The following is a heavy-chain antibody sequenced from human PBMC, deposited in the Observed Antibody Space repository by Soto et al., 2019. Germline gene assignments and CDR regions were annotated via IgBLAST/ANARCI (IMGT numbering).Heavy chain of an antibody. CDR1: GGSFSAYD. D-gene: IGHD6-13*01. J-gene: IGHJ5*01. CDR2: IKHSGST. CDR3: ARHVTYSSPWSLPWFDP. V-gene: IGHV4-34*01. Sequence: SETLSLTCTVYGGSFSAYDWSGIRQPPGKGLEWIGEIKHSGSTNYNPSLKSRVTISADTSKNQFSLKLTSVTAADTAVYYCARHVTYSSPWSLPWFDPWGPGTLVTVSS.